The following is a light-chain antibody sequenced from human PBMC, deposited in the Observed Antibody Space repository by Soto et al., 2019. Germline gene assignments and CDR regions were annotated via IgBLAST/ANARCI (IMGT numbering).Light chain of an antibody. Sequence: EIVLTQSPGTLSLSPGERATLSCRASQSVANSLAWYQQKPGQAPRLLIHGATSWAPGIPDRFTGSGSGTDFTLTISRLEPEDFAVYYCQQYGSSLTFGGGTKVDI. J-gene: IGKJ4*01. CDR1: QSVANS. CDR3: QQYGSSLT. CDR2: GAT. V-gene: IGKV3-20*01.